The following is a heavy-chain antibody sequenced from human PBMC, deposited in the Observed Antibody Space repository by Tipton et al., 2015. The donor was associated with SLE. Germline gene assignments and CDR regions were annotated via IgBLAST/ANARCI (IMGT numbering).Heavy chain of an antibody. CDR3: AKMTLVGCSGGSCYSLWFDP. Sequence: SLRLSCAASGFNFSSYGMHWVRQAPGKGLEWVAIIWYDGSDKDYADSVKGRFTISRDNSKNTLYLQMNSLRVEDTAVYYCAKMTLVGCSGGSCYSLWFDPWGQGTLVTVSS. D-gene: IGHD2-15*01. CDR1: GFNFSSYG. J-gene: IGHJ5*02. CDR2: IWYDGSDK. V-gene: IGHV3-33*06.